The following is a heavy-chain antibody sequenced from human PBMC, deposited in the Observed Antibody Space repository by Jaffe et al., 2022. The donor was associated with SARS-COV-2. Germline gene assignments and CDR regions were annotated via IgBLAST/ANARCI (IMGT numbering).Heavy chain of an antibody. Sequence: EVQLLESGGGLVQPGGSLRLSCAASGFTFSSYAMSWVRQAPGKGLEWVSAISGSGGSTYYADSVKGRFTISRDNSKNTLYLQMNSLRAEDTAVYYCAKAAAVVVITDPIGYYFDYWGQGTLVTVSS. CDR3: AKAAAVVVITDPIGYYFDY. CDR1: GFTFSSYA. V-gene: IGHV3-23*01. CDR2: ISGSGGST. D-gene: IGHD3-22*01. J-gene: IGHJ4*02.